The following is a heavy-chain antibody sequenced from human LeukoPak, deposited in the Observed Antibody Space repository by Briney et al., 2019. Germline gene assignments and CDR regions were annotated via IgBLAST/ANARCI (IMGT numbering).Heavy chain of an antibody. D-gene: IGHD6-19*01. CDR3: ARSNLRYSSGWYYFDY. Sequence: ASVKVSCKVSGYTLTELSMHWVRQAPGKGLEWMGGFDPEDGETIYAQKFQGRATMTEDTSTDTAYMELSSLRPEDTAVYYCARSNLRYSSGWYYFDYWGQGTLVTVSS. J-gene: IGHJ4*02. CDR1: GYTLTELS. CDR2: FDPEDGET. V-gene: IGHV1-24*01.